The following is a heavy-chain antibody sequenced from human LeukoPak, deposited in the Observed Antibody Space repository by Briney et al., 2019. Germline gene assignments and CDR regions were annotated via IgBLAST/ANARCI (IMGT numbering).Heavy chain of an antibody. CDR1: GFTFSSYA. Sequence: GRSLRLSCAASGFTFSSYAMHWVRQAPGKGLEWVAVISYDGSNKYYADSVKGRFTISRDNSKNTLYLQMNSLRAEDTAVYYCARDSAAGRLFDYWGQGTLVTVSS. V-gene: IGHV3-30*04. CDR3: ARDSAAGRLFDY. D-gene: IGHD6-13*01. CDR2: ISYDGSNK. J-gene: IGHJ4*02.